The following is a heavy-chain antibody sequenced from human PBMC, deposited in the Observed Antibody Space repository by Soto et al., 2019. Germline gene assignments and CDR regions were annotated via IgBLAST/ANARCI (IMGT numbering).Heavy chain of an antibody. CDR3: ARRAAAGTVNPYYFDY. Sequence: PSETLSLTCTVSGDSISSGGYYWSWIRQHPGKGLEWIGYIYYSGSTYYNPSLKSRVTISVDTSKNQFSLKLSSVTAADTAVYYCARRAAAGTVNPYYFDYWGQGTLVTVSS. CDR1: GDSISSGGYY. V-gene: IGHV4-31*03. J-gene: IGHJ4*02. CDR2: IYYSGST. D-gene: IGHD6-13*01.